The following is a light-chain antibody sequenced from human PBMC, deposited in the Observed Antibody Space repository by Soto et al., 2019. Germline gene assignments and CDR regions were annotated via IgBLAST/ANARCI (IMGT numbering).Light chain of an antibody. CDR2: WAS. V-gene: IGKV4-1*01. CDR3: QQCYSSLPIT. J-gene: IGKJ5*01. Sequence: DIVMTQSPDSLALSLGERATINCKSSQSILHSSNNKICLAWYQQKPGQPPKVLIYWASNRESGVPDRFSGSGSGTDFTLTISSLQAKDVAVYSCQQCYSSLPITFGQGTRLEIK. CDR1: QSILHSSNNKIC.